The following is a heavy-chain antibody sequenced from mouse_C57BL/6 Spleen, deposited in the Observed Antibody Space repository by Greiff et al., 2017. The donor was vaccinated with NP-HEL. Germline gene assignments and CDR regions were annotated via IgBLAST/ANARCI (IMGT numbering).Heavy chain of an antibody. CDR1: GYTFTSYW. V-gene: IGHV1-53*01. J-gene: IGHJ1*03. CDR3: ARVLRPYWYFDV. Sequence: ASGYTFTSYWMHWVKQRPGQGLEWIGNINPSNGGTNYNEKFKSKATLTVDKSSSTAYMQLSSLTSEDSAVYYCARVLRPYWYFDVWGTGTTVTVSS. D-gene: IGHD1-2*01. CDR2: INPSNGGT.